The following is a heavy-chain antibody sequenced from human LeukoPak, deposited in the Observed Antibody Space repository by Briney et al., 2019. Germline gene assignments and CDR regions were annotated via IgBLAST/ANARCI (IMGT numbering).Heavy chain of an antibody. D-gene: IGHD1-14*01. J-gene: IGHJ6*02. CDR2: INTNTGNP. CDR3: ARVDSPEDYGMDV. CDR1: GYIFTSYT. Sequence: ASVKVSCKASGYIFTSYTINWVRQAPGQGLAWMGWINTNTGNPTYARGFTGRFVFSLDTSVSTAYLQISSLKAEDAAVYYCARVDSPEDYGMDVWGQGTAVTVSS. V-gene: IGHV7-4-1*02.